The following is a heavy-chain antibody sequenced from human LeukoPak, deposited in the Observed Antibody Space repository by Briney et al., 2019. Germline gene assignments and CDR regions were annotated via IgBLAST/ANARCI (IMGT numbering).Heavy chain of an antibody. CDR2: VYYTGSS. Sequence: SETLSLTCTVSGVSISSYYWSWIRQPPGKGLEWIGYVYYTGSSNYNPSLKSRVTISVDTSKSQFSLKLRSVTAADTAVYYCAREMYDDYVPNTLDIWGQGAMVTVSS. V-gene: IGHV4-59*01. CDR3: AREMYDDYVPNTLDI. J-gene: IGHJ3*02. CDR1: GVSISSYY. D-gene: IGHD3-16*01.